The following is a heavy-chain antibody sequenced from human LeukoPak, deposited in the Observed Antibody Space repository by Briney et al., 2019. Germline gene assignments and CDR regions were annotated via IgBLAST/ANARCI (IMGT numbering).Heavy chain of an antibody. Sequence: PGGSLRLSCAASGFTFSSYAMSWVRQAPGKGLEWVSATSGSGGSTYYADSVKGRFTISRDNSKNTLYLQMNSLRAEDTAVYYCASEGEIIVVVRADPDDYGEQGTLVTVS. V-gene: IGHV3-23*01. J-gene: IGHJ4*02. D-gene: IGHD2-15*01. CDR1: GFTFSSYA. CDR2: TSGSGGST. CDR3: ASEGEIIVVVRADPDDY.